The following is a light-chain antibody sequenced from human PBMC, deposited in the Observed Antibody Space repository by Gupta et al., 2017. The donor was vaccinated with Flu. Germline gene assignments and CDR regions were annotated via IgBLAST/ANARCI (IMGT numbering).Light chain of an antibody. V-gene: IGKV3-11*01. CDR2: DAS. Sequence: EMLLTQSPVTLSLSHSERATHSCRASLSVCTYLARYQRNTGQTPMLLVYDASNRATCIPARFSGSGSGTDLPLTLSRLAPEDLEVYYRQKRSNWTPYTFGQGTRLEI. CDR3: QKRSNWTPYT. CDR1: LSVCTY. J-gene: IGKJ2*01.